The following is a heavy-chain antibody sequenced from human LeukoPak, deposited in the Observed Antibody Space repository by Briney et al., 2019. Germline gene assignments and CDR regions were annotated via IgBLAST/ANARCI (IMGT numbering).Heavy chain of an antibody. D-gene: IGHD6-13*01. CDR1: GGSINNYY. CDR2: IYTSGRSYTSGST. Sequence: SETLSLTCTVSGGSINNYYWSWLRQPAGKGLEWIGRIYTSGRSYTSGSTNYNPSLKSRVTMSVDTSKNQFSLKLSSVTAADTAVYYCARDDSSSWYFFDYWGQGTLITVSS. CDR3: ARDDSSSWYFFDY. V-gene: IGHV4-4*07. J-gene: IGHJ4*02.